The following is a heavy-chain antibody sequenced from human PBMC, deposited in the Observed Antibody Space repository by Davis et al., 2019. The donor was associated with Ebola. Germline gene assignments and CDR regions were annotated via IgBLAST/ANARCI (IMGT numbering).Heavy chain of an antibody. CDR1: GFIFSNYA. D-gene: IGHD3-10*01. CDR2: ISSSGSTI. Sequence: GESLKISCAASGFIFSNYAVHWVRQAPGKGLEWVSYISSSGSTIYYADSVKGRFTISRDNAKNSLYLQMNSLRAEDTAVYYCARTHITMVQGVIWGQGTLVTVSS. J-gene: IGHJ4*02. V-gene: IGHV3-48*04. CDR3: ARTHITMVQGVI.